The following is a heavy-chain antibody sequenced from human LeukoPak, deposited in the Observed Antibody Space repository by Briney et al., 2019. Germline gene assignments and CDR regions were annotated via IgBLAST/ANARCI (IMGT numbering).Heavy chain of an antibody. CDR3: AREGSGYYYGMDV. D-gene: IGHD6-19*01. Sequence: GGSLRLSCAASGFTVSSNYMSWVRQAPGKGLEWVSVIYSGGSTYYADSAKGRFTISRHNSKNTLYLQMNSLRAEDTAVYYCAREGSGYYYGMDVWGQGTTVTVSS. CDR1: GFTVSSNY. CDR2: IYSGGST. J-gene: IGHJ6*02. V-gene: IGHV3-53*04.